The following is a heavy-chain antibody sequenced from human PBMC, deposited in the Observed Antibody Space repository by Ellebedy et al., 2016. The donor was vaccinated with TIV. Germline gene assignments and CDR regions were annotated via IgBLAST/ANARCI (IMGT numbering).Heavy chain of an antibody. Sequence: SETLSLTCTVSGGSIRSSSYFWGWIRQPPGKGLDWVGSIEHSGSSYYSPSLKSRLTISADTSKNQFSLKLSSVTAADTAVYYCASLMYYYDSDADYEVPHFDYWGQGTLVTVSS. CDR3: ASLMYYYDSDADYEVPHFDY. CDR2: IEHSGSS. D-gene: IGHD3-22*01. J-gene: IGHJ4*02. V-gene: IGHV4-39*01. CDR1: GGSIRSSSYF.